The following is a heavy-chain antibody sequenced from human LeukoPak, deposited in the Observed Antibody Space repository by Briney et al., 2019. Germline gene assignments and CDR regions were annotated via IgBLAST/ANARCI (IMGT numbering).Heavy chain of an antibody. CDR3: ARDQAYVDTAMSHAFDI. J-gene: IGHJ3*02. CDR1: VYTFTIYY. Sequence: GASVKVSRKASVYTFTIYYMHSVRHAPRQGLGWGGIINPSVGSTSYAQKFQGRVTRTREMSTSTVYMELSSLRSEDTAVYYCARDQAYVDTAMSHAFDIWGQGTMVTVSS. CDR2: INPSVGST. V-gene: IGHV1-46*01. D-gene: IGHD5-18*01.